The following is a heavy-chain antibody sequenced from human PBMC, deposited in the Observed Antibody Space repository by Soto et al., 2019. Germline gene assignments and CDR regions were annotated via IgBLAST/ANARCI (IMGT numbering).Heavy chain of an antibody. V-gene: IGHV2-5*02. CDR3: AHSRCGGDCLQSYPSHYYYGMDV. CDR2: IYWDDDK. Sequence: QITLKESGPTLVKPTQTLTLTCTFSGFSLSTSGVSVGWIRQPPGKALEWLALIYWDDDKRYSPSLKSRLTITKATPKNQVVLRMTNMDPVDTATYYCAHSRCGGDCLQSYPSHYYYGMDVWGQGTTVTVSS. D-gene: IGHD2-21*02. J-gene: IGHJ6*02. CDR1: GFSLSTSGVS.